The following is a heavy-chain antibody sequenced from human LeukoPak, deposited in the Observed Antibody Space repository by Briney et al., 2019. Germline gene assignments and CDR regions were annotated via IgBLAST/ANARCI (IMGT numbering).Heavy chain of an antibody. CDR2: IIPIFGTA. V-gene: IGHV1-69*13. CDR3: ARDSQWANYYDSSGLDAFDI. J-gene: IGHJ3*02. CDR1: GGTFSSYA. Sequence: SVKVSCKASGGTFSSYAISWVRQAPGQGLEWMGGIIPIFGTANYAQKFQGRVTITADESTSTAYMELSSLRSEDTGVYYCARDSQWANYYDSSGLDAFDIWGQGTMVIVSS. D-gene: IGHD3-22*01.